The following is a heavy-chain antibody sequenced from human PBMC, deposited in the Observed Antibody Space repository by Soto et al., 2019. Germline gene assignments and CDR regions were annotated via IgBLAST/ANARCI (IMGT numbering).Heavy chain of an antibody. J-gene: IGHJ2*01. Sequence: QVQLVESGGGVVQPGRSLRLSCVASGFTFSSSGMHWVRQTPGKGLEWVAVIWFDGSDKDYADSVKGRVTISRDNSKNTLYLDIHSLRAVDTAVYYCATDRGYFDLWGRGTLVTVSS. CDR1: GFTFSSSG. CDR3: ATDRGYFDL. V-gene: IGHV3-33*03. CDR2: IWFDGSDK.